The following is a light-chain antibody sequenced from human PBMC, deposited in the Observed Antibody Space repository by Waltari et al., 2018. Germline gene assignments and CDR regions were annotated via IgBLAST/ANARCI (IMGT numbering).Light chain of an antibody. Sequence: QSALTQPASVSGSPGQSITISCLASSSAVGAYTYVSWFPQPPGQAPNPIIYDASTRPSGTSDRFSGSKSGNTASLTISGLQAEDEADYYCSSYTTSRTWVFGGGTKLTVL. CDR3: SSYTTSRTWV. V-gene: IGLV2-14*03. J-gene: IGLJ3*02. CDR2: DAS. CDR1: SSAVGAYTY.